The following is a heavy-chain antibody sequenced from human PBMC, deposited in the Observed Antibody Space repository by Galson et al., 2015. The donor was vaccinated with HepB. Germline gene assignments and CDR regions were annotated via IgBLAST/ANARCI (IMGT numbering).Heavy chain of an antibody. CDR2: TSSAGSNE. V-gene: IGHV3-30-3*01. CDR1: GFTFSRYA. Sequence: SLRLSCAASGFTFSRYAMHWVRQAPGKGLEWVAVTSSAGSNEYYADSVKGRFTIYRENSKNTLYLQMNSLRTEDTAMYYCAREGELVVASLFHQPNAFDMWGQGTMVSVSS. CDR3: AREGELVVASLFHQPNAFDM. D-gene: IGHD2-15*01. J-gene: IGHJ3*02.